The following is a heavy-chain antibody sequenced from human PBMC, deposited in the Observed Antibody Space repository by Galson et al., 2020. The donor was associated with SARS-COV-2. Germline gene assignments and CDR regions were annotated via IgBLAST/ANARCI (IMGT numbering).Heavy chain of an antibody. J-gene: IGHJ4*02. V-gene: IGHV4-34*01. CDR3: ARAGRYYYDSSGYYY. CDR2: ITHSGST. D-gene: IGHD3-22*01. Sequence: SETLSLTCAVYGGSFSGYYWSWIRQPPGKGLEWFGEITHSGSTNYNRSLKSRVTISVDTSKNQFSLKLSSVTAADTAVYYCARAGRYYYDSSGYYYWSQGTLVTVSS. CDR1: GGSFSGYY.